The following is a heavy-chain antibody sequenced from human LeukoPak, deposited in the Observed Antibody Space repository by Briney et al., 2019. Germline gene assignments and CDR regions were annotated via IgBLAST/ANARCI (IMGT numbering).Heavy chain of an antibody. CDR2: IYYSGST. D-gene: IGHD3-3*01. Sequence: SETLSLTCTVSGGSISSSSYYWGWIRQPPGKGLEWIVSIYYSGSTYYNPSLKSRVTISVDTSKNQFSLKLSSVTAADTAVYYCARAVILEWSYYFDYWGQGTLVTVSS. CDR3: ARAVILEWSYYFDY. CDR1: GGSISSSSYY. V-gene: IGHV4-39*07. J-gene: IGHJ4*02.